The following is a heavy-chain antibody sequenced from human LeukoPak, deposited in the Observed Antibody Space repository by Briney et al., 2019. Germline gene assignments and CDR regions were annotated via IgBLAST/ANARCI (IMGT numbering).Heavy chain of an antibody. J-gene: IGHJ4*02. CDR3: ARDHSNWNYAPDF. Sequence: ASVRVSCKASGYTFTRYGISWVRQAPGQGLQWLGWISASNGNTNYAQKFRDRVTMSTDTSTGTAYLDVRRLTSDDTAGYYCARDHSNWNYAPDFWGQGILVIVSS. CDR1: GYTFTRYG. V-gene: IGHV1-18*01. CDR2: ISASNGNT. D-gene: IGHD1-7*01.